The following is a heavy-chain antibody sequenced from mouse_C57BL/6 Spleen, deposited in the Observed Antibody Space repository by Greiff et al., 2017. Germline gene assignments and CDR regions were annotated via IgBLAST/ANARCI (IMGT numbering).Heavy chain of an antibody. CDR1: GYTFTSYW. Sequence: QVQLQQPGAELVKPGASVKLSCKASGYTFTSYWMHWVKQRPGQGLEWIGRIHPSDSDTNYNQKFKGKATLTVDKSSSTAYMQLSILTSEDSAVYYCAITIRSLYYYAMDYWGQGTSVTVSS. V-gene: IGHV1-74*01. J-gene: IGHJ4*01. CDR2: IHPSDSDT. D-gene: IGHD1-1*01. CDR3: AITIRSLYYYAMDY.